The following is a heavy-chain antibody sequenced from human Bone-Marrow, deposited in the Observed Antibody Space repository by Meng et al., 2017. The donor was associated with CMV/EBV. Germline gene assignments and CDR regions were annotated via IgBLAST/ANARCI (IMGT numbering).Heavy chain of an antibody. CDR1: GFTFSTYS. D-gene: IGHD3-3*01. J-gene: IGHJ1*01. V-gene: IGHV3-21*01. CDR2: ISSSSSYI. CDR3: ARINGPFWSGSFQH. Sequence: GESLKISCAASGFTFSTYSMSWVRQAPGKGLEWVSSISSSSSYIYYADSVKGRFTISRDNAKNSLYLQMNSLRAEDTAVYYCARINGPFWSGSFQHWGHGTLVTVSS.